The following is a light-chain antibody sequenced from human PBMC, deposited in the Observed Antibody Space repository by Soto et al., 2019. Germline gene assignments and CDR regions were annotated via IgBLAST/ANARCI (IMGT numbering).Light chain of an antibody. CDR1: SSNIGSNY. V-gene: IGLV1-47*01. Sequence: QSVLTQPPSASGTPGQRVTISCSGSSSNIGSNYVYWYHQLPGTAPKLVIYRNNQRPSGVPDRISGSKSGTSASLAISGLRSEDEADYYCSSYSGSDNFVVFGGGTKLTVL. CDR2: RNN. J-gene: IGLJ2*01. CDR3: SSYSGSDNFVV.